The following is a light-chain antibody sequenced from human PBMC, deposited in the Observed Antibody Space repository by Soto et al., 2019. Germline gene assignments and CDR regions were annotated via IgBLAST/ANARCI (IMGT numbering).Light chain of an antibody. J-gene: IGKJ2*01. V-gene: IGKV3-15*01. CDR1: QNVGTS. CDR3: QQYSNWPPFT. Sequence: IILTQSPATLSVSPGEGASLSCRASQNVGTSLAWYQQKSGQAPRLLIYGASTRAAGVPARFSGSASGTKYTLTITSLQSEHVALYYCQQYSNWPPFTFGQGTRLEIK. CDR2: GAS.